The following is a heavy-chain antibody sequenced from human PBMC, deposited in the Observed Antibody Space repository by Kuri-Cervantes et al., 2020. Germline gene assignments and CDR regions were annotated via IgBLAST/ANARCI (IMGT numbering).Heavy chain of an antibody. D-gene: IGHD3-10*01. CDR2: IKDDGSEK. CDR3: ARSLGITMVRGVTYFDY. Sequence: GESLKISCTASGFTFSTYWMTWVRQAPGQGLEWVANIKDDGSEKFYVDSVKGRFTISRDNAKNSLYLQMNSLRAEDTAVYYCARSLGITMVRGVTYFDYWGQGTLVTVSS. CDR1: GFTFSTYW. J-gene: IGHJ4*02. V-gene: IGHV3-7*01.